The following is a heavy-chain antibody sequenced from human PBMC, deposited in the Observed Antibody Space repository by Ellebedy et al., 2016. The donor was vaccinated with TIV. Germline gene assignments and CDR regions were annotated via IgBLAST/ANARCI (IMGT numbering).Heavy chain of an antibody. CDR3: AKASESGGYPSAPGKHGMDV. Sequence: PGGSLRLSCVASGFSFDDYAMHWVRQAPGKGLEWVSGISWSSGDVGYADSVKGRFTISRDNAKNALYLQMNNLRPDDTALYYCAKASESGGYPSAPGKHGMDVWGQGTTVSVSS. CDR1: GFSFDDYA. CDR2: ISWSSGDV. D-gene: IGHD1-26*01. V-gene: IGHV3-9*01. J-gene: IGHJ6*02.